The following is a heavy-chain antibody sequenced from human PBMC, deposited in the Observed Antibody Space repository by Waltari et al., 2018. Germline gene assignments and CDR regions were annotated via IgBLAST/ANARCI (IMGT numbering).Heavy chain of an antibody. J-gene: IGHJ3*01. Sequence: WIRQPPGKGLEWIGTLSYAGTTYTNPSLRSRLTMSRDTSKNQLSLTLGSTTAADTAVYYCATYIGASVGTAAFDVWGQGTMVTVSS. CDR3: ATYIGASVGTAAFDV. D-gene: IGHD5-12*01. V-gene: IGHV4-39*01. CDR2: LSYAGTT.